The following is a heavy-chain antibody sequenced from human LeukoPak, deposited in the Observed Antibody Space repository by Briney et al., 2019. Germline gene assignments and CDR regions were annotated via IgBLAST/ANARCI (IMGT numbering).Heavy chain of an antibody. V-gene: IGHV1-2*02. CDR2: INPNSGGT. D-gene: IGHD4-23*01. CDR1: VYTFTGHY. J-gene: IGHJ4*02. CDR3: ARDLGGNSFDY. Sequence: ASVKVSCKASVYTFTGHYMHWVRQAPGQGLEWMGWINPNSGGTDYAQKFQGRVTVTGDTSISTAYMELSRLGSDDTAVYYCARDLGGNSFDYWGQGTLVTVSS.